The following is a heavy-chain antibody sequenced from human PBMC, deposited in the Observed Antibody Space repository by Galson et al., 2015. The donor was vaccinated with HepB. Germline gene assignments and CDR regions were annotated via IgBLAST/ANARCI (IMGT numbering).Heavy chain of an antibody. Sequence: SLRLSCAASGFTFRGYAMSWVRQTPGKGLEWVSAISGSGTTTYYVDSVKGRFTISRDNSKDTLYLQMNTLRAEDTAIYYCAKSGAYRKFLEWVGEDYWGQGTLVTVSS. V-gene: IGHV3-23*01. J-gene: IGHJ4*02. D-gene: IGHD3-3*01. CDR1: GFTFRGYA. CDR3: AKSGAYRKFLEWVGEDY. CDR2: ISGSGTTT.